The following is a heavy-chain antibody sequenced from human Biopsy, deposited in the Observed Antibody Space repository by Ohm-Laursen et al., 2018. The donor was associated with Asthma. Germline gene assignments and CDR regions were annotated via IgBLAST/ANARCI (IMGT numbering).Heavy chain of an antibody. D-gene: IGHD2-15*01. CDR2: ISYSGST. CDR1: GGSVSSGSYY. J-gene: IGHJ2*01. Sequence: GTLSLTCTVSGGSVSSGSYYWSWIRQPPGKGLAWVSYISYSGSTDHNPSLKSRLTISMDTSKNQFSLKLSSVTAADTAVYYCARVPTTLRYFDLWGRGTLVTVSS. V-gene: IGHV4-61*01. CDR3: ARVPTTLRYFDL.